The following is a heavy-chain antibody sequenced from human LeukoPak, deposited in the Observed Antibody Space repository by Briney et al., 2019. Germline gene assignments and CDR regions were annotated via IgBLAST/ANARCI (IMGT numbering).Heavy chain of an antibody. D-gene: IGHD1-26*01. J-gene: IGHJ3*02. Sequence: GGSLRLSCAASGFTFSSYWMHWVRQAPGKGLVWVSRINSDGSSTSYADSVKGRFTISRDNAKNRLYLKMNSLRAEDTAVYYCARWQGDDAFDIWGQGTMVTVSS. V-gene: IGHV3-74*01. CDR1: GFTFSSYW. CDR3: ARWQGDDAFDI. CDR2: INSDGSST.